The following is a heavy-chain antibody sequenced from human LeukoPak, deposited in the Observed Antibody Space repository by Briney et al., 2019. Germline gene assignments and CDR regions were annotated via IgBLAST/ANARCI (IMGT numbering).Heavy chain of an antibody. V-gene: IGHV4-39*01. CDR2: IYYSGST. Sequence: SKTLSLTCTVSGGSISSSSYYWGWIRQPPGKGLEWIGSIYYSGSTYYNPSLKSRVTISVDTSKNQFSLKLSSVTAADTAVYYCARHRIRLYDYWGQGTLVTVSS. D-gene: IGHD3-16*02. CDR1: GGSISSSSYY. J-gene: IGHJ4*02. CDR3: ARHRIRLYDY.